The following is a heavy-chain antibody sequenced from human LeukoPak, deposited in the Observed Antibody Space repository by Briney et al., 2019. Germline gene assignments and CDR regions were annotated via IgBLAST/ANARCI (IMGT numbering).Heavy chain of an antibody. V-gene: IGHV4-39*01. CDR1: GGSMSSSSYY. D-gene: IGHD1-26*01. J-gene: IGHJ4*02. CDR3: ARQPSIVGATRFDY. CDR2: IYYSGST. Sequence: SETLSLTCTVSGGSMSSSSYYWGWIRQPPGKGLEWIGSIYYSGSTYYNPFLKSRVTISVDTSKNQFSLKLSSVTAADTAVYYCARQPSIVGATRFDYWGQGTLVTVSS.